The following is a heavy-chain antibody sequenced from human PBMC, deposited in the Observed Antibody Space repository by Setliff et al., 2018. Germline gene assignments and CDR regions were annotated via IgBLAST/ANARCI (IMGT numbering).Heavy chain of an antibody. CDR2: INWNGGNT. CDR1: GFTFEDYA. J-gene: IGHJ5*02. Sequence: PGGSLRLSCAASGFTFEDYAMSWVRQVPGKGLEWVSGINWNGGNTGYADSVKGRFTISRDNARKSLFLQMNSLRAEDTAFYHCARDPRKGIAVAGWFDPWGQGTLVTVSS. D-gene: IGHD6-19*01. V-gene: IGHV3-20*01. CDR3: ARDPRKGIAVAGWFDP.